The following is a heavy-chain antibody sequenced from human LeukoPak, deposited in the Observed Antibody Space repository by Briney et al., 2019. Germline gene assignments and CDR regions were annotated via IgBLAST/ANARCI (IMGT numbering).Heavy chain of an antibody. CDR2: IHFSGST. D-gene: IGHD1-1*01. CDR3: AGGPQYTYGPKGTFEY. V-gene: IGHV4-59*01. Sequence: SETLSLTCTVSGGSISNYYWSWIRQSPGKGLEWIGYIHFSGSTNYNPSFKSRVIISLDTSINQFSLRLNSVTASDAAVYYCAGGPQYTYGPKGTFEYWGQGALVNVSS. CDR1: GGSISNYY. J-gene: IGHJ4*02.